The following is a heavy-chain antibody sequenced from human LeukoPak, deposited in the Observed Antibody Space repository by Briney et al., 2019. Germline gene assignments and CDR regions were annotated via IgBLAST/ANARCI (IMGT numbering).Heavy chain of an antibody. CDR3: ARDVRPDY. Sequence: GGSLRLSCAASGFTFSSYGLSCVRQAPGEGLEWVANIKQDGTEKYYMDSVKGRFSISRDNAKNSLYLQMNALRAEDTAVYYCARDVRPDYWGQGNLFTLST. D-gene: IGHD2-8*01. CDR2: IKQDGTEK. CDR1: GFTFSSYG. V-gene: IGHV3-7*04. J-gene: IGHJ4*02.